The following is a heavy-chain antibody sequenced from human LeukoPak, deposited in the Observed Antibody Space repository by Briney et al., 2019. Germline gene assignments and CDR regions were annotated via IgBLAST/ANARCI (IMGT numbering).Heavy chain of an antibody. V-gene: IGHV3-23*01. Sequence: GGSLRLSCAASGFTFSSYAMSWVRQAPGKGLEWVSAISGSGGSTYYADSVKGRFTISRDNSKNTLYLQMNSLRAEATAVYYCAKADHVATTTPDYWGQGTLVTVSS. CDR3: AKADHVATTTPDY. D-gene: IGHD5-12*01. CDR1: GFTFSSYA. J-gene: IGHJ4*02. CDR2: ISGSGGST.